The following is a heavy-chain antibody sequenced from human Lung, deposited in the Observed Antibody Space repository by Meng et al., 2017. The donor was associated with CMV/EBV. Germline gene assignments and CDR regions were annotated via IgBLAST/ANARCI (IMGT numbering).Heavy chain of an antibody. D-gene: IGHD3-3*01. J-gene: IGHJ4*02. V-gene: IGHV4-34*01. CDR1: GGSFSGYY. CDR3: ARGIRDVLRHPKALEY. CDR2: INHSGST. Sequence: SETLSLXCAVYGGSFSGYYWSWIRQPPGKGLEWIGEINHSGSTNYNPSLKSRVTISVDTSKNQFSLKLSSVTAADTAVYYCARGIRDVLRHPKALEYWGQGTXV.